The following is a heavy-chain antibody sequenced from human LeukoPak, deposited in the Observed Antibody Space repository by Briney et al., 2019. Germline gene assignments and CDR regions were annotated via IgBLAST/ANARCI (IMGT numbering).Heavy chain of an antibody. CDR2: INRDGSEK. D-gene: IGHD3-22*01. CDR1: GENFSIYF. CDR3: ARDDPDNYYPY. V-gene: IGHV3-7*01. Sequence: PSETLSLTCAVYGENFSIYFYSWIRQPPGKGLEWLANINRDGSEKWYVDSLKGRFTISRDNAKNSLYLQMNSLRAEDTAVYYCARDDPDNYYPYWGQGTLVTVSS. J-gene: IGHJ4*02.